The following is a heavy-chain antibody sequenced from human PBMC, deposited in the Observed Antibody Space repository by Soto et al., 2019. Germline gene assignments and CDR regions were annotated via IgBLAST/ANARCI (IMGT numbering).Heavy chain of an antibody. J-gene: IGHJ6*02. Sequence: EVQLVESGGNLVQPGGSLRLSCAASGFTFSSYWMSWVRQAPGKGLEWVANIKQDGSEEYYVDSVKGRFTISRDNTKKILYLQMDSLTAADTAVYYCARRGYCTSTYCYTGVGGYFYGMDVWGQGTTVTVSS. CDR3: ARRGYCTSTYCYTGVGGYFYGMDV. CDR2: IKQDGSEE. CDR1: GFTFSSYW. V-gene: IGHV3-7*03. D-gene: IGHD2-2*02.